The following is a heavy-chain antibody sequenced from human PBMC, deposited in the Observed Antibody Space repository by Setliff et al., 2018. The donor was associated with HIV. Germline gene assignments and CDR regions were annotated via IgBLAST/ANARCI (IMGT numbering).Heavy chain of an antibody. CDR1: GFTFSSYG. D-gene: IGHD3-16*02. CDR3: ARIYNYVWGTYRNFDY. CDR2: IRYDGSNK. V-gene: IGHV3-30*02. J-gene: IGHJ4*02. Sequence: GGSLRLSCAASGFTFSSYGMHWVRQAPGKGLEWVAFIRYDGSNKYYADSVKGRFTISRDNSKNTLYLQMNSLRAEDTAVYYCARIYNYVWGTYRNFDYWGQGTLVTV.